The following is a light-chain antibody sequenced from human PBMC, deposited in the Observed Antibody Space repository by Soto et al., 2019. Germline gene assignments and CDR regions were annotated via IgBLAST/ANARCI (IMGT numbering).Light chain of an antibody. CDR3: SSYTGSSTLV. Sequence: QSALTQPASVSGSPGQSITISCTGTSSDVGGYNYVSWYQQYPGKAPKLMISEVNDRPSGVSNRFSGSKSGNTASLTISGLQAEDEADYYCSSYTGSSTLVFGGGTKVTVL. CDR1: SSDVGGYNY. V-gene: IGLV2-14*01. CDR2: EVN. J-gene: IGLJ3*02.